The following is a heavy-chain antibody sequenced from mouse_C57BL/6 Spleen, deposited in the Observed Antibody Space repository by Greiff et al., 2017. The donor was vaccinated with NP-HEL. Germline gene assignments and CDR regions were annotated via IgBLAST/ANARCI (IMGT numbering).Heavy chain of an antibody. CDR1: GYSITSGYY. CDR2: ISYDGSN. D-gene: IGHD1-1*01. CDR3: AREHYGSSYYYAMDY. V-gene: IGHV3-6*01. Sequence: EVQLQQSGPGLVKPSQSLSLTCSVTGYSITSGYYWNWIRQFPGNKLEWMGYISYDGSNNYNPSLKNRISITRDTSKNQFFLKLNSVTTEDTATYYCAREHYGSSYYYAMDYWGQGTSVTVSS. J-gene: IGHJ4*01.